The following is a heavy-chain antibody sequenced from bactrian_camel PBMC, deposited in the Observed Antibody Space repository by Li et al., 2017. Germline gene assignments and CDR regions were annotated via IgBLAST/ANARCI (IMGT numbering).Heavy chain of an antibody. CDR2: IYTRPGIT. Sequence: VQLVESGGGSVQAGGSLRLSCAASGYTYTMAWFRQAPGKEREKIAHIYTRPGITQYTDSVKGRFTISRDNAKNTVYLQMNSLKIEDTAVYYCATGGSGGSWSEDLSYWGQGTQVTVS. V-gene: IGHV3S54*01. CDR1: GYTYT. J-gene: IGHJ4*01. CDR3: ATGGSGGSWSEDLSY. D-gene: IGHD6*01.